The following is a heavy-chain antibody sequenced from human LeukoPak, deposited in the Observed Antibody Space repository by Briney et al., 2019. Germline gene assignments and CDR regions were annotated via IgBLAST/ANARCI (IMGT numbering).Heavy chain of an antibody. Sequence: GGSLRLSCAASGFTISSYAMHWVRLAPGPGLERVAVISYDGSNKYYADSVKGRFTIARDNSKNTLYLQMNSLRAEDTAVYYCARGSRHPGKTYYYGSGSYVYFQHWGQGTLVTVSS. CDR1: GFTISSYA. CDR3: ARGSRHPGKTYYYGSGSYVYFQH. CDR2: ISYDGSNK. J-gene: IGHJ1*01. V-gene: IGHV3-30-3*01. D-gene: IGHD3-10*01.